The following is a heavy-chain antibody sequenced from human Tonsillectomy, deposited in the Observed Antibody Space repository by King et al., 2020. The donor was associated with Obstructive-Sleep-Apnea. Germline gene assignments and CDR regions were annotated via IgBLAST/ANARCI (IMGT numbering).Heavy chain of an antibody. CDR3: AREGRPAAGIYYFDY. Sequence: QLVQSGAEVKRPGASVTVSCKPSGYTFTSYNIIHWVRQAPGQRLEWMGWINLGNGNTKYSQKFQGRVTITRDTSANTAHMERSSLRSEDTALYYCAREGRPAAGIYYFDYWGQGTLVTVSS. CDR1: GYTFTSYN. D-gene: IGHD6-13*01. J-gene: IGHJ4*02. CDR2: INLGNGNT. V-gene: IGHV1-3*01.